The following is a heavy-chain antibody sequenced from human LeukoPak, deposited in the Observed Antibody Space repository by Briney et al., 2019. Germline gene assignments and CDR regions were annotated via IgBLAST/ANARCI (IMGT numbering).Heavy chain of an antibody. CDR3: ARARIAVAGTCYFDY. D-gene: IGHD6-19*01. V-gene: IGHV4-4*07. CDR2: IYTSGST. CDR1: GGSISSYY. J-gene: IGHJ4*02. Sequence: KPSETLSLTCTVSGGSISSYYWSWIRQPAGKGLEWIGRIYTSGSTYYNPSLKSRVTISVDTSKNQFSLKLSSVTAADTAVYYCARARIAVAGTCYFDYWGQGTLVTVSS.